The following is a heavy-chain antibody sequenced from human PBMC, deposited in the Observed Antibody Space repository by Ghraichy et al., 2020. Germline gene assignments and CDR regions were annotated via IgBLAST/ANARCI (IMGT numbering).Heavy chain of an antibody. V-gene: IGHV3-48*02. D-gene: IGHD2-15*01. J-gene: IGHJ3*02. Sequence: GGSLRLSCTASGFSFSDYSMNWVRQAPGEGLEWLSYISSNSSAIYYVDSVKGRFTISRDNAQNSLFLQMNSLRDEDTAVYYCARDWWVRWRSSCLDDLGIWSLVTIVT. CDR3: ARDWWVRWRSSCLDDLGI. CDR2: ISSNSSAI. CDR1: GFSFSDYS.